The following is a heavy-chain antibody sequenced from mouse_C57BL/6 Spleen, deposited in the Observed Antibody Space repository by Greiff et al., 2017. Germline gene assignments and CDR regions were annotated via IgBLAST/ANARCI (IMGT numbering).Heavy chain of an antibody. Sequence: VQLQQSGAELVRPGASVKLSCTASGFNIKDDYMHWVKQRPEQGLEWIGWIDPENGDTEYASKFQGKATITVDTSSNTAYLQLSSLTSEDTAVYYCTANWETYWGQGTLVTVSA. D-gene: IGHD4-1*01. CDR1: GFNIKDDY. J-gene: IGHJ3*01. V-gene: IGHV14-4*01. CDR2: IDPENGDT. CDR3: TANWETY.